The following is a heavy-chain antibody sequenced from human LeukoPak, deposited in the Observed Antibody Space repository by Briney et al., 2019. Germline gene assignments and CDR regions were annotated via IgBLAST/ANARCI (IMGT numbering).Heavy chain of an antibody. CDR2: ISGSGGST. D-gene: IGHD1-7*01. CDR3: AKAPGITGTTNYFDY. CDR1: RFTFSSYA. Sequence: PGGSLRLSCAASRFTFSSYAMSWVRQAPGKGLEWVSAISGSGGSTYYADSVKGRFTISRDNSKNTLYLQMNSLRAEDTAVYYCAKAPGITGTTNYFDYWGQGTLVTVSS. J-gene: IGHJ4*02. V-gene: IGHV3-23*01.